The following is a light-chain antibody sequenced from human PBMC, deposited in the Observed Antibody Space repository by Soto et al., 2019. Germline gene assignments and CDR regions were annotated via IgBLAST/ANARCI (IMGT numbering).Light chain of an antibody. CDR2: DDN. V-gene: IGLV1-51*01. Sequence: QCVRRQPPSVCAAPGHKVTISCSGSSSNIGGNSVSWYQQLPGTAPKLLIYDDNKRPSGIPDRFSGSKSGTSATLGITGFQTGDEADYYCGSWDSSLSAYVFGTGTKVTVL. J-gene: IGLJ1*01. CDR1: SSNIGGNS. CDR3: GSWDSSLSAYV.